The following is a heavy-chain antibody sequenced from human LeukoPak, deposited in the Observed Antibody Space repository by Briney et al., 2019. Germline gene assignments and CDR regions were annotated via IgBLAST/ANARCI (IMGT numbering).Heavy chain of an antibody. D-gene: IGHD5-24*01. CDR1: GFTSSSFA. CDR2: IKEDGSET. V-gene: IGHV3-7*01. J-gene: IGHJ4*02. CDR3: ARETPRRGETRDGYR. Sequence: GGSLRLSCAASGFTSSSFAMSWVRQVPGKGLECLANIKEDGSETYYADSVKGRFTISRDNPKNLLFLQINSLRVEDTAVYYCARETPRRGETRDGYRWGQGTVVTVSS.